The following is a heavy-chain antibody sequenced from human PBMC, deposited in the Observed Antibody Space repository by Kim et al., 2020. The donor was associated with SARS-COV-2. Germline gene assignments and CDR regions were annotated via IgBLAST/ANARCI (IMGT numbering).Heavy chain of an antibody. V-gene: IGHV4-31*03. CDR2: TSHTGSA. J-gene: IGHJ6*01. CDR1: GTSITSGEYY. CDR3: ARVASKVEKLVGVDNY. Sequence: SETLSLTCTVSGTSITSGEYYWSWLRQLPGEGLQWIGYTSHTGSAFYTPSLKSRAFLSADTSKNHFSLELTSVTAADTAVYFCARVASKVEKLVGVDNY. D-gene: IGHD3-3*01.